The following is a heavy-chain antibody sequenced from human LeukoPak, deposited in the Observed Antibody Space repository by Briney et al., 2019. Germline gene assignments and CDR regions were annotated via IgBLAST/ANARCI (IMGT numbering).Heavy chain of an antibody. CDR3: ARNRRVWGSYRYIVDQ. Sequence: KPSETLSLTCAVYGGSFSGYYWSWIRQPPGKGLEWIGEINHSGSTNRNPSLKSRVTISVDTSKNQVSLRLSSVTAADTAVYYCARNRRVWGSYRYIVDQWGQGTLVIVSS. V-gene: IGHV4-34*01. J-gene: IGHJ5*02. CDR2: INHSGST. CDR1: GGSFSGYY. D-gene: IGHD3-16*02.